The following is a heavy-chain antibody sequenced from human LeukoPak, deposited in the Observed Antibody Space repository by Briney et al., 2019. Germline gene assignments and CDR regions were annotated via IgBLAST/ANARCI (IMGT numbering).Heavy chain of an antibody. V-gene: IGHV3-11*01. J-gene: IGHJ6*02. CDR3: ARDYYDSSGYHSPYYYYGMDV. Sequence: PGGSLRLSCAASGFTFSDYYMSWIRQAPGKGLEWVSYISSSGSTIYYADSVKGRFTISRDNAKNSLYLQMNSLRAEDTAVYYCARDYYDSSGYHSPYYYYGMDVWGQGTTVTVSS. D-gene: IGHD3-22*01. CDR2: ISSSGSTI. CDR1: GFTFSDYY.